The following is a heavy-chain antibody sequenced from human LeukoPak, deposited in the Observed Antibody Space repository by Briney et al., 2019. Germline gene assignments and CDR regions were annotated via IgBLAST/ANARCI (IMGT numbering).Heavy chain of an antibody. Sequence: PGGSLRLSCAASGFTFDDYGMSWVRQAPGKGLEWVSGINWNGGSTGYADSVKGRFTISRDNAKNSLYLQMNSLRAEDTALYHCARAPGYCSSTSCYPETYFDYWGQGTLVTVSS. CDR1: GFTFDDYG. CDR2: INWNGGST. D-gene: IGHD2-2*01. J-gene: IGHJ4*02. CDR3: ARAPGYCSSTSCYPETYFDY. V-gene: IGHV3-20*01.